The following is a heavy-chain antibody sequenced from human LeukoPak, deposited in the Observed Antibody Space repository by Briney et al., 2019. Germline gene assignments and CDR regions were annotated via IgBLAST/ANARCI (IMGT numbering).Heavy chain of an antibody. J-gene: IGHJ4*02. D-gene: IGHD3-3*01. Sequence: GGSLRLSCAASGFTLSSYAMSWVRQAPGRGVEWVSAISGSGGSTYYADSVKGRFTISRDNSKNTLYLQMNSLRAEDTAVYYCAKDITIFGVVTPYYFDYWGQGTLVSVSS. CDR3: AKDITIFGVVTPYYFDY. V-gene: IGHV3-23*01. CDR1: GFTLSSYA. CDR2: ISGSGGST.